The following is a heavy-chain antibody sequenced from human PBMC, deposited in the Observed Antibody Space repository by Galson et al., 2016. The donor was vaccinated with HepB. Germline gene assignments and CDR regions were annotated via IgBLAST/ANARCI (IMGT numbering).Heavy chain of an antibody. J-gene: IGHJ6*02. V-gene: IGHV4-59*02. CDR2: GHYSGST. CDR3: ARVRHIAAAGSFNYHSLDV. Sequence: SETLFLTCSVSGGSVNSDYWSWVRRPPGMGLEWIGYGHYSGSTNYSPSLKSRVSILLDTSKNQYSLRLTSVTAADTAVYYCARVRHIAAAGSFNYHSLDVWGHGTTVTVS. CDR1: GGSVNSDY. D-gene: IGHD6-13*01.